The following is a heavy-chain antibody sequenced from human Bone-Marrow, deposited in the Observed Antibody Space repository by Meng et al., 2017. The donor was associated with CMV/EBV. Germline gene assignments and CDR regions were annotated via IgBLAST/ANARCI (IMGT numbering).Heavy chain of an antibody. V-gene: IGHV1-69*02. Sequence: SVKVSCKASGGTFSSYTISWVRQAPGQGLEWMGRIIPILGIANYAQKFQGRVTITADKSTSTAYMELSSLRSEDTAVYYCARGYSSSPGWFDPWGQGPLVTVSS. J-gene: IGHJ5*02. CDR1: GGTFSSYT. CDR3: ARGYSSSPGWFDP. D-gene: IGHD6-6*01. CDR2: IIPILGIA.